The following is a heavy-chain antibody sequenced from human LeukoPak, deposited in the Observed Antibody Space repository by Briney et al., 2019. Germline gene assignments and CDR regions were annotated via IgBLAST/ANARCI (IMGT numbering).Heavy chain of an antibody. V-gene: IGHV3-23*01. J-gene: IGHJ4*02. CDR3: AKDLRYSSPWYFDY. CDR1: GFTFSSYA. Sequence: GGSLRLSCAASGFTFSSYAMSWVRQAPGKGPEWVSAISGSGGSTYYADSVKGRFTISRDNSKNTLYLQMNSLRAEDTALYYCAKDLRYSSPWYFDYWGQGTLVTVSS. CDR2: ISGSGGST. D-gene: IGHD6-6*01.